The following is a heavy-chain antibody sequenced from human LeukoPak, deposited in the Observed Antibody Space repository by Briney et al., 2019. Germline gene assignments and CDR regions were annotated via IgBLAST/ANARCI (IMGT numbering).Heavy chain of an antibody. J-gene: IGHJ4*02. CDR3: ARHEATYYDFWSGYYSTTAPGSFDC. CDR2: IYYSGST. Sequence: SETLSLTCTVSGGSISSSSYYWGWIRQPPGKGLEWIGSIYYSGSTYYNPSLKSRVTISVDTSKNQFSLKLSSVTAADTAVYYCARHEATYYDFWSGYYSTTAPGSFDCWGQGTLVTVSS. D-gene: IGHD3-3*01. CDR1: GGSISSSSYY. V-gene: IGHV4-39*01.